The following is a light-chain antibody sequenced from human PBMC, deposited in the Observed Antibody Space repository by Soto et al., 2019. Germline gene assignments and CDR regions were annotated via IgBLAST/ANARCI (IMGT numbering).Light chain of an antibody. CDR3: QQRSSWPRT. V-gene: IGKV3-11*01. CDR1: QSVGSY. CDR2: ETS. Sequence: EIVLTQSPATLSLSPGERATLSCRASQSVGSYLTWYQQKPGQAPRLLIYETSKRATGIPARFSGSGSGTDFTLTLSSLEPEDFAVYYCQQRSSWPRTFGQGTKVEIK. J-gene: IGKJ1*01.